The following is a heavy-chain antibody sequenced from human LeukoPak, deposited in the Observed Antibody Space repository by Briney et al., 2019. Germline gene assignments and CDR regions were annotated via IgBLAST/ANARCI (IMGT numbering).Heavy chain of an antibody. CDR1: GFTFSSYG. Sequence: PGGSLRLSCAASGFTFSSYGMHWVRQAPGKGLEWVAFIRYDGSNKYYADSVKGRFTISRDNSKNTLYLQMNSLRAEDTAVYYCAKDPPDPDYYDSSGYYPNYFDYWGQGTLVTVSS. CDR3: AKDPPDPDYYDSSGYYPNYFDY. V-gene: IGHV3-30*02. J-gene: IGHJ4*02. CDR2: IRYDGSNK. D-gene: IGHD3-22*01.